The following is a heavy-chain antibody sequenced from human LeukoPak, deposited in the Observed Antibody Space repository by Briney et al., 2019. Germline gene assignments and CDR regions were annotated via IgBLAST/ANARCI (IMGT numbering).Heavy chain of an antibody. CDR3: ARDSAFGVSGG. CDR2: INHSGST. Sequence: SETLSLTCAVYGGSFSGYYWSWIRQPPGKGLEWIGEINHSGSTNYNPSLKSRVTISVDTSKNQFSLKLSSVTAADTAVYYCARDSAFGVSGGWGQGTLVTVSS. V-gene: IGHV4-34*01. J-gene: IGHJ4*02. D-gene: IGHD3-3*01. CDR1: GGSFSGYY.